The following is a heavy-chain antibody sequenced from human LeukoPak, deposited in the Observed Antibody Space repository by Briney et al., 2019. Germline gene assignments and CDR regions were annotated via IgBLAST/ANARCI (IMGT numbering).Heavy chain of an antibody. CDR3: AKDRDYDSSGYYLYYYYGMDV. J-gene: IGHJ6*02. CDR2: ISTDGSKT. Sequence: PGGSLRLSCAASGFTFSSYGMHWVRQAPGKGLEWVAVISTDGSKTYYADSLKGRFTISRDNSKNALNLQMNSLITEDTAVYYCAKDRDYDSSGYYLYYYYGMDVWGQGTTVTVSS. D-gene: IGHD3-22*01. V-gene: IGHV3-30*18. CDR1: GFTFSSYG.